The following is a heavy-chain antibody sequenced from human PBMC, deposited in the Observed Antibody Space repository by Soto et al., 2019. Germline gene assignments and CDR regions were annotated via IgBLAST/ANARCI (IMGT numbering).Heavy chain of an antibody. Sequence: QVQLQQWGAGLLKPSETLSLTCAVYGGSFSGYYWSWIRQPPGKGLEWIGEINHSGSTNYNPSLKSRVTIXXATSKNQFSLKLSSVTAADTAVYYCARGGYSGYARWGQGTLVTVSS. D-gene: IGHD5-12*01. CDR3: ARGGYSGYAR. V-gene: IGHV4-34*01. CDR2: INHSGST. J-gene: IGHJ4*02. CDR1: GGSFSGYY.